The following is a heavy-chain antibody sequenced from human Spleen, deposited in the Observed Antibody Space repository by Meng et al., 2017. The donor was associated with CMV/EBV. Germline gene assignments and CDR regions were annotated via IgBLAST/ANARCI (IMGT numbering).Heavy chain of an antibody. CDR2: VNSDGSSA. V-gene: IGHV3-74*01. CDR1: GFTFRGVW. J-gene: IGHJ4*02. Sequence: SGVSSGFTFRGVWVHWVRQAPGKGLVSVSRVNSDGSSASYADFVKSRFTISRDNAKNTLYLQMSSLRVEDTAVYYCARSSPTGTAVDYWGQGTLVTVSS. CDR3: ARSSPTGTAVDY. D-gene: IGHD1/OR15-1a*01.